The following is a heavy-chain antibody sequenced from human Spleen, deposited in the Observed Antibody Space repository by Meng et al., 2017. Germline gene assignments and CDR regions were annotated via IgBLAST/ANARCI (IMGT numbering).Heavy chain of an antibody. V-gene: IGHV1-69*05. CDR2: INGVFGTT. CDR3: AKDTGYYYDTGAYYYYGMDV. D-gene: IGHD3-22*01. J-gene: IGHJ6*02. Sequence: SVKVSCKASGGTFSSYAISWVRQAPGQGLEWMGGINGVFGTTNYAQKFQGRVTITTDESTSTVYMELARLTSEDTAVYYCAKDTGYYYDTGAYYYYGMDVWGQGTTVTVSS. CDR1: GGTFSSYA.